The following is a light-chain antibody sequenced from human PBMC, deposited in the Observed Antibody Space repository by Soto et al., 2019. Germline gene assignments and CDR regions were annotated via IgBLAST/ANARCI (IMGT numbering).Light chain of an antibody. V-gene: IGKV3-20*01. CDR3: QQYGSSPMYT. Sequence: EIVLTQSPGTLSLSPGERATLSCRASQSVSSSYLAWYQQKPGQAPRLLIYGASSRATDIPDRFSGSGPGTDSTLTITRLEPEDVAGYYCQQYGSSPMYTFGQGTKLEIK. J-gene: IGKJ2*01. CDR1: QSVSSSY. CDR2: GAS.